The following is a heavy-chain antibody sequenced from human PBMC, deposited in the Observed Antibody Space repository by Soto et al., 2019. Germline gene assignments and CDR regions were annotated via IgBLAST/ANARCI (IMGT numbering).Heavy chain of an antibody. CDR2: INHSGST. Sequence: LSLTCAVYGGSFSGYYWSWIRQPPGKGLEWIGEINHSGSTNYNPSLKSRVTISVDTSKNQFSLKLSSVTAADTAVYYCARGGGLKYYFDYWGQGTLVTVSS. J-gene: IGHJ4*02. CDR1: GGSFSGYY. D-gene: IGHD3-16*01. CDR3: ARGGGLKYYFDY. V-gene: IGHV4-34*01.